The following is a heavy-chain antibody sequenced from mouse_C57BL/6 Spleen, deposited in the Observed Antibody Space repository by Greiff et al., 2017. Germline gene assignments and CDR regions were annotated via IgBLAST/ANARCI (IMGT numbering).Heavy chain of an antibody. CDR1: GYTFTDYN. V-gene: IGHV1-18*01. CDR3: ARDYHYAMDY. J-gene: IGHJ4*01. Sequence: EVQLQQSGPELVKPRASVKIPCKASGYTFTDYNMDWVKQSHGKSLEWIGDINPNNGGTIYNQKFKGKATLTVDKSSSTAYMELRSLTSEDTAVYYCARDYHYAMDYWGQGTSVTVSS. CDR2: INPNNGGT. D-gene: IGHD5-5*01.